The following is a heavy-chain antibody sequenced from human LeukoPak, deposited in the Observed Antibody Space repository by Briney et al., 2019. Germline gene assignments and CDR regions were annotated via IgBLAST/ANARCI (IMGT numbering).Heavy chain of an antibody. V-gene: IGHV4-59*01. D-gene: IGHD1-7*01. J-gene: IGHJ4*02. Sequence: SETLSLTCTVSGGSISSYYWSWIRQPPGKGLEWIGYIYYSGSTSYNPSLKSRVTTSVDTSKNRFSLKLSSVTAADTAVYYCARPLTGTTLIFDYWGQGTLVTVSS. CDR3: ARPLTGTTLIFDY. CDR2: IYYSGST. CDR1: GGSISSYY.